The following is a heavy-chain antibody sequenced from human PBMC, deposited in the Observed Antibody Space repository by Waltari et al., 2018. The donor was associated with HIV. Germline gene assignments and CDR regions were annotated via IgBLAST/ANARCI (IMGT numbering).Heavy chain of an antibody. J-gene: IGHJ3*02. CDR3: ARAPMTTVTSRGFDI. D-gene: IGHD4-17*01. CDR2: ISVYNDNT. V-gene: IGHV1-18*01. CDR1: GYPFTRYG. Sequence: QVQLVQSGAEVKKPGASLKVSCKASGYPFTRYGSSWVRQAPGQGLEWIGWISVYNDNTKYAQKIQDRLNMTTDSPTSTAYMELRSLRSDDTAVYYCARAPMTTVTSRGFDIWGQGTMVIVSS.